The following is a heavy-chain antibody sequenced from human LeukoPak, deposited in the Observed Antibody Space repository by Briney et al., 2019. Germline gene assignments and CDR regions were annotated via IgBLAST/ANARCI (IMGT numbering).Heavy chain of an antibody. CDR2: IIPILGIA. CDR3: ARETYYYDSSGYPGDAFDI. D-gene: IGHD3-22*01. CDR1: GGTFSSYA. V-gene: IGHV1-69*04. Sequence: SVKVSCKASGGTFSSYAISWVRQAPGQGLEWMGRIIPILGIANYAQKFQGRVTITADKSTSTAYMELSSLRSEDTAVYYCARETYYYDSSGYPGDAFDIWGQGTMVTVSS. J-gene: IGHJ3*02.